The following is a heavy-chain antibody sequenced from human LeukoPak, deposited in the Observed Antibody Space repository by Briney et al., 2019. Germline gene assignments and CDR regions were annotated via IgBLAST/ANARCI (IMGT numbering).Heavy chain of an antibody. CDR1: GFTFSSYS. D-gene: IGHD4/OR15-4a*01. Sequence: GGSLRLSCAASGFTFSSYSMNWVRQAPGKGLEWVSSISSSSSYIYYADPVKGRFTISRDNAKNSLYLQMNSLRAEDTAVYFCARIPAWLGAFGYFDVWGRGTLVTVSS. J-gene: IGHJ2*01. CDR3: ARIPAWLGAFGYFDV. V-gene: IGHV3-21*04. CDR2: ISSSSSYI.